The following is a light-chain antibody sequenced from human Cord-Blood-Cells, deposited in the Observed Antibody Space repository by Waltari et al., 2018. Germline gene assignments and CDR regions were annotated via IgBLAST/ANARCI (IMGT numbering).Light chain of an antibody. Sequence: QSALTQPASVSGSPGQSITISCTGTRSDVGGYNYVSWYQQHPGKAPKLMIYDVSKRPSGVSNRFSGSKSGNTASLTISGLQAEDEADYYCSSYTSSSTVFGNGTKVTVL. V-gene: IGLV2-14*01. CDR1: RSDVGGYNY. J-gene: IGLJ1*01. CDR2: DVS. CDR3: SSYTSSSTV.